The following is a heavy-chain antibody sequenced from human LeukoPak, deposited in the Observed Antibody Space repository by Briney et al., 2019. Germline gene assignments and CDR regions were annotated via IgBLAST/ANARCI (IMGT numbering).Heavy chain of an antibody. D-gene: IGHD6-19*01. CDR1: GGSITSYY. Sequence: SETLSLTCTVSGGSITSYYWSWIRQPPGKGLEWIGYIFYSGSTNYNPSLKSRVTISVDTSKSQFSLNLSSVTAADTAMYYCAKHGRNSGAPNYWGQGTLVTVSS. J-gene: IGHJ4*02. V-gene: IGHV4-59*08. CDR3: AKHGRNSGAPNY. CDR2: IFYSGST.